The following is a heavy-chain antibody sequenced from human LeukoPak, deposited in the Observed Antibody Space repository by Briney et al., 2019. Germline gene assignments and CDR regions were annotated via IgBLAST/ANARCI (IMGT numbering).Heavy chain of an antibody. D-gene: IGHD3-10*01. CDR3: ARGSGTIAMVRGVFYGMDV. CDR1: GGTFSSYG. V-gene: IGHV1-69*01. J-gene: IGHJ6*02. Sequence: SVKVSCKASGGTFSSYGISWVRQAPGQGLEWMGGIIPIFGTPNYAQKFQGRVTITADESTSTAYMELSSLRSEDTAVYYCARGSGTIAMVRGVFYGMDVWGQGTTVTVSS. CDR2: IIPIFGTP.